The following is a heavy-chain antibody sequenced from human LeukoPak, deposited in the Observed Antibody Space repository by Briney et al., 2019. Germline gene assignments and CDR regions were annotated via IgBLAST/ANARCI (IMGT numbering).Heavy chain of an antibody. V-gene: IGHV1-2*02. CDR3: ARARPKNMVRGLIMRRESRYYFDY. CDR1: GYTFTGYY. J-gene: IGHJ4*02. Sequence: ASVKVSCKASGYTFTGYYMHWVRQAPGQGLEWMGWINPNSGGTNYAQKFHGRVTMTGDTSISSVYMELSRLTSDDTAVYCCARARPKNMVRGLIMRRESRYYFDYWGQGTLVTVSS. D-gene: IGHD3-10*01. CDR2: INPNSGGT.